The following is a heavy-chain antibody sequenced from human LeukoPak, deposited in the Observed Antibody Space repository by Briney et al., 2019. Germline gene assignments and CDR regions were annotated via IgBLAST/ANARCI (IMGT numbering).Heavy chain of an antibody. Sequence: PSETLSLTCTVSGGSISSSSYYWGWIRQPPGKGLEWIGSIYYSGSTYYNPSLKSRVTISVDTSKNQFSLKLSSVTAADTVVYYCARLIRSEYYFDYWGQGTLVTVSS. J-gene: IGHJ4*02. D-gene: IGHD3-10*01. CDR1: GGSISSSSYY. CDR3: ARLIRSEYYFDY. CDR2: IYYSGST. V-gene: IGHV4-39*01.